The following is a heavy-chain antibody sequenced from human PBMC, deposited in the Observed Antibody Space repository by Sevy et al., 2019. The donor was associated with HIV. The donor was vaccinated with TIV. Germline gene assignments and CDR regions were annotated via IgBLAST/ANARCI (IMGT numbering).Heavy chain of an antibody. CDR2: NTAGGAT. CDR3: VADISSQSSQIDF. D-gene: IGHD3-3*02. J-gene: IGHJ4*02. V-gene: IGHV3-15*06. CDR1: GFTVTEAW. Sequence: GGSLRLSCAASGFTVTEAWMSWVRQAPGKGLEWVARNTAGGATHYAAPVQGRFSVSRDDSQNMVYLHMNSLKSEDTGIYYSVADISSQSSQIDFWGRGVVVTVSS.